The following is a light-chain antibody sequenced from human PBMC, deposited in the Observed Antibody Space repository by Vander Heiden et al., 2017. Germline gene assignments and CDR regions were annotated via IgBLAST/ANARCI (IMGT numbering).Light chain of an antibody. CDR1: SSDVGGYNY. J-gene: IGLJ3*02. CDR3: CSYAGSYTYWV. V-gene: IGLV2-11*01. CDR2: DVS. Sequence: QSALTQPRPVSGSPGRSVTLSCTGTSSDVGGYNYVSWYQQHPGKAPKLMIYDVSKRPSGVPDRFSGSKSGNTASLTISGLQAEDEADYYCCSYAGSYTYWVFGGGTKLTVL.